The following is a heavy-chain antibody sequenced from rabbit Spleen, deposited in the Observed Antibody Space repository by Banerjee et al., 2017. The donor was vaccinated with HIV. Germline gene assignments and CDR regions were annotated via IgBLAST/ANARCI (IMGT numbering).Heavy chain of an antibody. J-gene: IGHJ4*01. CDR1: GFDFSSNV. V-gene: IGHV1S40*01. D-gene: IGHD1-1*01. CDR3: ARTSSTSYWYFTL. Sequence: QSLEESGGDLVQPEGSLTLTCKVSGFDFSSNVMCWVRQAPGKGLEWISCIYGGGSGSTYYTSWAKGRFPISKTSSTTVTLQMTSLTAADTAIYFCARTSSTSYWYFTLWGQGTLVTVS. CDR2: IYGGGSGST.